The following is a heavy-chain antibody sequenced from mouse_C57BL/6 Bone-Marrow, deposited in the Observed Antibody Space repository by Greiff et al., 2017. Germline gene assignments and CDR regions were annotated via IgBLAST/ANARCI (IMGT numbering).Heavy chain of an antibody. CDR2: IYPGDGDT. J-gene: IGHJ4*01. D-gene: IGHD2-3*01. CDR3: ARCAYGYYAPYAMDY. V-gene: IGHV1-82*01. CDR1: GYAFSSSW. Sequence: VKLQESGPELVKPGASVKISCKASGYAFSSSWMNWVKQRPGKGLEWIGRIYPGDGDTTYNGKFKGKATLTADKSSSTAYMQLSSLTSEDSAVYFCARCAYGYYAPYAMDYWGQGTSVTVSS.